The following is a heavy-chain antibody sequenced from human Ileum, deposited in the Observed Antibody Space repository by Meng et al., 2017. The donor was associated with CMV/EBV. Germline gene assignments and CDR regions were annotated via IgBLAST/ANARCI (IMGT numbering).Heavy chain of an antibody. CDR1: GYTFTGYY. V-gene: IGHV1-2*02. Sequence: ASVKVSCKASGYTFTGYYMHWVRQAPGQGLEWMGWINPNSGGINYAQKFQGRVTMTRDTSISTAYMELSRLRSDDTAVYYGARDGRYQLLSFSDGMDVWGQGTMVTVSS. D-gene: IGHD2-2*01. J-gene: IGHJ6*01. CDR2: INPNSGGI. CDR3: ARDGRYQLLSFSDGMDV.